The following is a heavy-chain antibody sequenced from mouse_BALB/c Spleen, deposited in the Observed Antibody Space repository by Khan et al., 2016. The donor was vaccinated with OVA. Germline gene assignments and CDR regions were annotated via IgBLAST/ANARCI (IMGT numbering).Heavy chain of an antibody. CDR3: ARTARIKY. J-gene: IGHJ2*01. V-gene: IGHV3-2*02. CDR2: ISYSGST. Sequence: VQLKESGPGLVKPSQSLSLTCTATGYSITSGYGWNWIRPFPGNKLEWMGYISYSGSTNYNPSLKSRISITRDTSKNQFFLQLNSVTTEDTATYYCARTARIKYWGQGTTLTVSS. CDR1: GYSITSGYG. D-gene: IGHD1-2*01.